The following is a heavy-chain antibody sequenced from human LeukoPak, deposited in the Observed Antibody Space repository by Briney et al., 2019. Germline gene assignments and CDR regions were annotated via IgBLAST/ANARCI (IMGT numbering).Heavy chain of an antibody. CDR3: ARVGELGAFDI. J-gene: IGHJ3*02. CDR2: IYHSGTT. D-gene: IGHD1-26*01. CDR1: GVSISRGGYA. V-gene: IGHV4-30-4*07. Sequence: SETLSLTCAVSGVSISRGGYAWNWIRQPPGKGLEWIAYIYHSGTTYYNPSLKSRATISVDTSKNQFSLKLSSVTAADTAVYYCARVGELGAFDIWGQGTMVTVSS.